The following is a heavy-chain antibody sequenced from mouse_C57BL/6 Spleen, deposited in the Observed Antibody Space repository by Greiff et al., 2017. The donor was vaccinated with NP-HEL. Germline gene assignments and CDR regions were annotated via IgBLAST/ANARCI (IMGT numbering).Heavy chain of an antibody. D-gene: IGHD1-1*01. Sequence: EVQLQQSGPELVKPGASVKISCKASGYTFTDYYMNWVKQSHGKSLEWIGDINPNNGGTSYNQKFKGKATLTVDKSSSTAYMELRSLTSEDSAVYYCARDGSSYAFDYWGQGTTLTVSS. CDR3: ARDGSSYAFDY. CDR2: INPNNGGT. CDR1: GYTFTDYY. V-gene: IGHV1-26*01. J-gene: IGHJ2*01.